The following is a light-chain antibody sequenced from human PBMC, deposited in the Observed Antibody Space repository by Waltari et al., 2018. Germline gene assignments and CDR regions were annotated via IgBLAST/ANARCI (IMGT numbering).Light chain of an antibody. CDR3: QQYHSYPRT. CDR1: HDIDKY. J-gene: IGKJ1*01. Sequence: DIQMTQSPSSLSASVGDSVTITCRASHDIDKYLAWFQQRPGKAPKSLIFGAHNLQSGVSSKFSGSGSGTEFTLTIYSLQPEDFATYYCQQYHSYPRTFGQGTKVEIK. V-gene: IGKV1-16*02. CDR2: GAH.